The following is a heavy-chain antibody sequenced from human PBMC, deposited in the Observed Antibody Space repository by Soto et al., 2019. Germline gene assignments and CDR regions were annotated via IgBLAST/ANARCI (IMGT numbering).Heavy chain of an antibody. CDR1: GGTFRNDI. J-gene: IGHJ6*02. V-gene: IGHV1-69*08. CDR3: ARDGADRDYYYGMDV. D-gene: IGHD3-16*01. Sequence: SVKVSCKTSGGTFRNDIITWVRQAPGQGLEWMGRIIAHLDTTNYAQNFQGRVTITTDTSTSTAYMELRSLRSDDTAVYYCARDGADRDYYYGMDVWGQGTTVTVS. CDR2: IIAHLDTT.